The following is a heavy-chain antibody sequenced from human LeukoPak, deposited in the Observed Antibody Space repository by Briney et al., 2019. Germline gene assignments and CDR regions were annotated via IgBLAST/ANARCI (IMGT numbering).Heavy chain of an antibody. Sequence: SETLSLTCTVSGGSISSSSYYWGWIRQPPGKGLEWIGSIYYSGSTYYNPSLKSRVTISVDTSKNQFSLKLSSVTAADTAVYYCARLKVATILYYFDYWGQGTLVTVSS. CDR2: IYYSGST. V-gene: IGHV4-39*07. J-gene: IGHJ4*02. D-gene: IGHD5-12*01. CDR3: ARLKVATILYYFDY. CDR1: GGSISSSSYY.